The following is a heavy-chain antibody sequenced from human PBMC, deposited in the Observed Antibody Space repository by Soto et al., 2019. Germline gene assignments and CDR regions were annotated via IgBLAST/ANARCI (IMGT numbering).Heavy chain of an antibody. V-gene: IGHV4-59*01. J-gene: IGHJ4*02. Sequence: QVQLQESRPGLVKPSATLSLTCTVSGGSIRNYYWSWIRQPPGTGLEWIGYIYYTGSSKYDPSLKSRVTITVATSDNQFSLRLSSATAADTAIYYCARGRHWLDYWGQGTLVTVSS. CDR3: ARGRHWLDY. D-gene: IGHD6-19*01. CDR2: IYYTGSS. CDR1: GGSIRNYY.